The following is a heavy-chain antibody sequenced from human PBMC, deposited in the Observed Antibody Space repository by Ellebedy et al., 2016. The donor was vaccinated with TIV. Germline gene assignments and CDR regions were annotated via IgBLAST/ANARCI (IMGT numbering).Heavy chain of an antibody. J-gene: IGHJ5*02. CDR1: GGSFSGYY. Sequence: SETLSLXCAVYGGSFSGYYWSWIRQPPGKGLEWIGEINHSGSTNYNPSLKSRVTISVDTSKTQFSLKLSSVTAADTAVYYCARGRLAARLKRRQANWFDPWGQGTLVTVSS. D-gene: IGHD6-6*01. CDR3: ARGRLAARLKRRQANWFDP. CDR2: INHSGST. V-gene: IGHV4-34*01.